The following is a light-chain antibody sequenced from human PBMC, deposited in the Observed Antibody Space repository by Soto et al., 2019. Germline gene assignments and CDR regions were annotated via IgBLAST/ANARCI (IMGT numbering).Light chain of an antibody. CDR3: QQYFSPPWE. J-gene: IGKJ1*01. V-gene: IGKV4-1*01. CDR2: WAS. Sequence: DIVMTQSPDSLAVSLGEGATINCKSSQSVLYSSDNKNYLAWYQQKPGQPPKLLIYWASTRESGVPVRFSGSGSGTDFPLSISSLQAVDVAVYYCQQYFSPPWEFGQGTKVEIK. CDR1: QSVLYSSDNKNY.